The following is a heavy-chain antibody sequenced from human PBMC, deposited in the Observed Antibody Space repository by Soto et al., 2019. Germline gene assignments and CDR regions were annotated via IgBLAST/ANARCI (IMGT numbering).Heavy chain of an antibody. V-gene: IGHV3-74*01. CDR1: GFTFSSYW. Sequence: GGSLRLSCAASGFTFSSYWMHWVRQAPGKGLVWVSRINSDGSSTSYADSVKGRFTISRDNAKNTLYLQMNSLRAEDTAVYYCARGIVVVPAATYYMDVWGKGTTVTVSS. CDR3: ARGIVVVPAATYYMDV. CDR2: INSDGSST. D-gene: IGHD2-2*01. J-gene: IGHJ6*03.